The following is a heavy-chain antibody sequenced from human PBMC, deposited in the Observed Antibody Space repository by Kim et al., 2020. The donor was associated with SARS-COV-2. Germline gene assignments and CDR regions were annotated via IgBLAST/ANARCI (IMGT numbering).Heavy chain of an antibody. CDR2: INTNTGNP. CDR1: GYTFTSYA. CDR3: VRGLDIVATIFVGYYYYMDV. V-gene: IGHV7-4-1*02. D-gene: IGHD5-12*01. J-gene: IGHJ6*03. Sequence: ASVKVSCKASGYTFTSYAMNWVRQAPGQGLEWMGWINTNTGNPTYAQGFTGRFVFSLDTSVSTAYLQISSLKAEDTAVYYCVRGLDIVATIFVGYYYYMDVWGKGTTVTVSS.